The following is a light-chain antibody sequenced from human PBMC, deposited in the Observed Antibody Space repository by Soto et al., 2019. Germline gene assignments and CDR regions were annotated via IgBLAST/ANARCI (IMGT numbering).Light chain of an antibody. V-gene: IGKV4-1*01. CDR1: QSVLYSSNNKNY. CDR2: WAS. J-gene: IGKJ4*01. CDR3: QQYYSTPLT. Sequence: DIVMTQSPDSLAVSLFERATINCKSSQSVLYSSNNKNYLAWYQQKPGQPPKLLIYWASTRESGVPDRFSGSGSATDFTLTNSSLQAEDVAVYCCQQYYSTPLTFGGGTKVEIK.